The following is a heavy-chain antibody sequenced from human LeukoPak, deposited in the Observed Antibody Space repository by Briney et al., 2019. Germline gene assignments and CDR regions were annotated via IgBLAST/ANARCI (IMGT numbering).Heavy chain of an antibody. V-gene: IGHV4-4*07. CDR2: IYTSGNT. CDR1: GASVGDYY. D-gene: IGHD2-8*01. J-gene: IGHJ4*02. CDR3: AVDNGDF. Sequence: SETLSLTCTVSGASVGDYYWSWIRQAAGKGLEWLGRIYTSGNTIYNPSLQSRVTISVDVSKNQFSLRLISMTAADTGIYYCAVDNGDFWVQGTLVTVSS.